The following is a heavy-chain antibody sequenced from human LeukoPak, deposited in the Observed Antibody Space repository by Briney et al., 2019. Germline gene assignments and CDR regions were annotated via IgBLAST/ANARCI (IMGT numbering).Heavy chain of an antibody. Sequence: SETLSLTCTASDASISSGRYYWSCIRQPAGKRLEWIGRIYTSGSTNYNPSLKSRVTMSVDPSKIPFSLKLSSVTAADTAVSYCARDQDSRGWYEPSYYYYMGVSGKGTTVTVSS. CDR1: DASISSGRYY. CDR3: ARDQDSRGWYEPSYYYYMGV. J-gene: IGHJ6*03. D-gene: IGHD6-19*01. CDR2: IYTSGST. V-gene: IGHV4-61*02.